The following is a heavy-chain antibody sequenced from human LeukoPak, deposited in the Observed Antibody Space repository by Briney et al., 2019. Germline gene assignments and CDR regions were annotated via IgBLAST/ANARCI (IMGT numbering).Heavy chain of an antibody. Sequence: SETLSLTCAVYGGSFSGYYWSWIRQPPGKGLEWIGEINHSGSTNYNPSLKSRVTISVDTSKNQFSLKLSSVTAADTAVYYCARHSIQYSSSSPYDYWGQGTLVTVSS. J-gene: IGHJ4*02. V-gene: IGHV4-34*01. CDR2: INHSGST. CDR1: GGSFSGYY. D-gene: IGHD6-6*01. CDR3: ARHSIQYSSSSPYDY.